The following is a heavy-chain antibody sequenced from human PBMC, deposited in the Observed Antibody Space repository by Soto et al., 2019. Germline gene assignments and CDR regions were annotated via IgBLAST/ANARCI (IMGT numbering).Heavy chain of an antibody. J-gene: IGHJ6*02. Sequence: QVTLKETGPTLVTPTLNLTVTCTFSGFSLSTGGVGVGWFRQPPGEALEWLALIYWNEDKRYSPSLQSRLTIIKDTSKKQVVVIMTNMDPVDTATYYRVHDNTGWRGPTDVWGQGTEVIVSS. V-gene: IGHV2-5*01. CDR1: GFSLSTGGVG. CDR2: IYWNEDK. CDR3: VHDNTGWRGPTDV. D-gene: IGHD1-1*01.